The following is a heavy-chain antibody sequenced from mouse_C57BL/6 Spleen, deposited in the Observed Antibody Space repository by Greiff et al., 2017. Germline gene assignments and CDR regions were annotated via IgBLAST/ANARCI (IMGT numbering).Heavy chain of an antibody. CDR2: IHPNSGST. Sequence: VQLQQSGAELVKPGASVKLSCKASGYTFTSYWMHWVKQRPGQGLEWIGMIHPNSGSTNYNEKFKSKATLTVDKSSSTAYMQLSSLTSEDSAVYYCARRGLMDYGVMDYWGQGTSVTVSS. V-gene: IGHV1-64*01. D-gene: IGHD2-4*01. J-gene: IGHJ4*01. CDR1: GYTFTSYW. CDR3: ARRGLMDYGVMDY.